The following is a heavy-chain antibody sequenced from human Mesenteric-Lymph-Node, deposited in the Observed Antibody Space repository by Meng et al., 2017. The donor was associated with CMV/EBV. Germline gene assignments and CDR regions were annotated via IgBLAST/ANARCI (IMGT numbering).Heavy chain of an antibody. V-gene: IGHV4-31*02. CDR1: WASMRRGSPY. J-gene: IGHJ4*02. D-gene: IGHD6-13*01. CDR2: IDYSGGT. CDR3: ARIGRDSWYYFDY. Sequence: SWASMRRGSPYWACTRQHPGKGLGWICYIDYSGGTYYNPSLKSRVTISVDTSQNQFSLKLSSVTAADTAVYFCARIGRDSWYYFDYWGQGTLVTVSS.